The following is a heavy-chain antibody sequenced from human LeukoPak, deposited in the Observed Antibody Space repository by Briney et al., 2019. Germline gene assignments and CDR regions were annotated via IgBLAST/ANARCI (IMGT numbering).Heavy chain of an antibody. CDR3: AKDKGYCSSTSCWRTAFDI. CDR1: GFTFSSYG. D-gene: IGHD2-2*01. CDR2: IRYDGSNK. V-gene: IGHV3-30*02. Sequence: GGSLRLSCAASGFTFSSYGMHWVRQAPGKGLEWVAFIRYDGSNKYYADSVKGRFTISRDNSKNTLYLQMNSLRAEDTAVYHCAKDKGYCSSTSCWRTAFDIWGQGTMVTVSS. J-gene: IGHJ3*02.